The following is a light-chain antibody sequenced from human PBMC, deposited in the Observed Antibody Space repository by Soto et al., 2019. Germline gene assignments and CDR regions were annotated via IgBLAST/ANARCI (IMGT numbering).Light chain of an antibody. Sequence: QSVLTQPPSVSGAPGQRVTISCSGSSSNIGAGYDVHWYQQLPGTAPKLLIYDNNNRPSGVPGRFSGSKSGTSASLAITGLQAEDEAHYYCKSYDSSLSAHYVFGAGTKVTVL. CDR3: KSYDSSLSAHYV. J-gene: IGLJ1*01. CDR1: SSNIGAGYD. V-gene: IGLV1-40*01. CDR2: DNN.